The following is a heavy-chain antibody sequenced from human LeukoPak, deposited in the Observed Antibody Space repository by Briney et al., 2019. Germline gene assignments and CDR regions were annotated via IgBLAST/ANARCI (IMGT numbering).Heavy chain of an antibody. CDR1: GFTFSSYS. CDR2: ISSSSSYI. J-gene: IGHJ4*02. Sequence: GGSLRLSCAASGFTFSSYSMNWVRQAPGKGLEWVSSISSSSSYIYYADSVKGRFTISRDNAKNSLYLQMNSLRAEDTAVYYCARDQGSYGSGSYLDYWGQGILVTVSS. V-gene: IGHV3-21*01. D-gene: IGHD3-10*01. CDR3: ARDQGSYGSGSYLDY.